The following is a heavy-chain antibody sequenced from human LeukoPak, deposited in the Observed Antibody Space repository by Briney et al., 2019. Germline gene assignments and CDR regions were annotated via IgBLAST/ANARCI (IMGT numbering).Heavy chain of an antibody. CDR3: ARGPPYSRCWYGENY. D-gene: IGHD6-13*01. J-gene: IGHJ4*02. V-gene: IGHV3-66*01. CDR2: IYSGGST. CDR1: GFTVSSNY. Sequence: GGSLTLSCAASGFTVSSNYMSWVRQAPGKGLEWVSLIYSGGSTFYADSVKGRFTISRDNSKNTLYLQMNSLRAEDTAVYYCARGPPYSRCWYGENYWGQGTLVTVSS.